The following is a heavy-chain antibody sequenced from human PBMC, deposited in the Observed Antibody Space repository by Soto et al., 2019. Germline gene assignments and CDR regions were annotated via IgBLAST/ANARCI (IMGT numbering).Heavy chain of an antibody. CDR1: GASISSAHYS. J-gene: IGHJ4*02. CDR3: ARDSGFGIDF. D-gene: IGHD3-10*01. CDR2: MYLGVRN. V-gene: IGHV4-30-2*01. Sequence: QLQLQESGSGLVKPSQTLSLTCGVSGASISSAHYSWSWIRQPPGKGLEWIGSMYLGVRNYYNPSLQGRVAISAARSMNQFSLKLNYVTAADTAVSYCARDSGFGIDFWGQGIPVSVSP.